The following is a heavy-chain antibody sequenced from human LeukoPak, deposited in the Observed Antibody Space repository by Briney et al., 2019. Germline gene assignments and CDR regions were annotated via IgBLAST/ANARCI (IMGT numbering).Heavy chain of an antibody. J-gene: IGHJ6*03. CDR1: GASISSYY. V-gene: IGHV4-4*07. D-gene: IGHD6-19*01. Sequence: SETLSLTCTVSGASISSYYWSWIRQPAGKGLEWIGRIYTSGSANYNPSLKSRVTISLDTSKNQFSLKLSSVTAADTAVYYCARDSSGSQGYYYYYMDVWAKGPRSPSP. CDR3: ARDSSGSQGYYYYYMDV. CDR2: IYTSGSA.